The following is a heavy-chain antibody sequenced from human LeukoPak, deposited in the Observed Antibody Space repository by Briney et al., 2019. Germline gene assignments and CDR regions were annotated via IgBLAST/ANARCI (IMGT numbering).Heavy chain of an antibody. V-gene: IGHV5-51*01. D-gene: IGHD5-12*01. Sequence: KIGESLKISCKGSGYNFANYWIAWVRQMPGKGLEWMGIIYPGDSDTRYSPSFQGQVTISADKSISTAYLQWSSLKASDTAMYYCARLWVATLDSWGQGTLVTVSS. CDR1: GYNFANYW. CDR3: ARLWVATLDS. CDR2: IYPGDSDT. J-gene: IGHJ4*02.